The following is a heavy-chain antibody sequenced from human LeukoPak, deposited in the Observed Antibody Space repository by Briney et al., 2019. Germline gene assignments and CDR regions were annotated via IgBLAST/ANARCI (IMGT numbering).Heavy chain of an antibody. V-gene: IGHV3-74*01. J-gene: IGHJ6*02. Sequence: GGSLRLSCAASGFTFSGVWMQWVRQAPGKGLVWVSRMDSDGSNTNYADSVKGRFTISRDNAKNTLYLQMNSLSAEDTAVYYCARETFIALDVWGQGTTVTVSS. D-gene: IGHD2/OR15-2a*01. CDR3: ARETFIALDV. CDR2: MDSDGSNT. CDR1: GFTFSGVW.